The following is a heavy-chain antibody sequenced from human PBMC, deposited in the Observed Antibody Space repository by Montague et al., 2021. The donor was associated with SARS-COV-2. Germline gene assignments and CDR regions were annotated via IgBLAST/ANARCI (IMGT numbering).Heavy chain of an antibody. CDR1: GASITSSNW. Sequence: SETLSLTCTVSGASITSSNWWNWVRQPPGKGLEWIGQIYHSGSTNYNPSLKSRLTLSLDKSKNQFSLNLSSVTAADTAVYYCARQIQQVVLSPAKLTNWFDPWGLGTLVTGAS. CDR3: ARQIQQVVLSPAKLTNWFDP. J-gene: IGHJ5*02. V-gene: IGHV4-4*02. CDR2: IYHSGST. D-gene: IGHD2-15*01.